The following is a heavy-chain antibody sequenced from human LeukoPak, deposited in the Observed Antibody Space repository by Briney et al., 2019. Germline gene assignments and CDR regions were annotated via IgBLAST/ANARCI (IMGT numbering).Heavy chain of an antibody. J-gene: IGHJ4*02. CDR2: IYPDDSDT. D-gene: IGHD3-10*01. Sequence: GESLKISCKGSGYSFSSYWIGWVRQMPGKGLEWMGMIYPDDSDTKYSPSFQGQVTFSADKSTSTVYLQLSALKASDTAIFYCARFEVNYEDNMSYYYFDYWGQGTLVTVSS. CDR3: ARFEVNYEDNMSYYYFDY. V-gene: IGHV5-51*01. CDR1: GYSFSSYW.